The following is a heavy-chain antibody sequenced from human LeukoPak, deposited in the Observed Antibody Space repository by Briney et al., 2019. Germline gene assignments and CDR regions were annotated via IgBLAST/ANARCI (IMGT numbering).Heavy chain of an antibody. CDR1: GGSISSYY. Sequence: SETLSLTCTVSGGSISSYYWSWIRQPPGKGLEWIGYIYYSGSTNYNPSLKSRVTISVDTSKNQFSLKLSSVTAADTAVYYCARTGLRYFDWLLYPNWFDPWGQGTLVTVSS. D-gene: IGHD3-9*01. CDR2: IYYSGST. V-gene: IGHV4-59*12. J-gene: IGHJ5*02. CDR3: ARTGLRYFDWLLYPNWFDP.